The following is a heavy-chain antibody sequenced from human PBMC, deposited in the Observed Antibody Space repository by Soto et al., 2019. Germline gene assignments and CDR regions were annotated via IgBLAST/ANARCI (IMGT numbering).Heavy chain of an antibody. CDR2: IYYSGST. V-gene: IGHV4-39*01. J-gene: IGHJ4*02. D-gene: IGHD3-10*01. CDR3: ARQKDSNAYYYGSGTTSAFDY. CDR1: GGSISSSSYY. Sequence: SETLSLTCTLSGGSISSSSYYWGWIRQPPGKGLEWIGSIYYSGSTYYNPSLKSRVTISVDTSKNQFSLKLSSVTAADTAVYYCARQKDSNAYYYGSGTTSAFDYWGQGTLVTVS.